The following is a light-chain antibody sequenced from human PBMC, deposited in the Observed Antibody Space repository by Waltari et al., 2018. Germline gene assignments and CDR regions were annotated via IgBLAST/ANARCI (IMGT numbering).Light chain of an antibody. CDR1: SGNIATNY. J-gene: IGLJ2*01. V-gene: IGLV6-57*03. CDR3: QSFDSSHVV. CDR2: EDN. Sequence: FMLTQPHSVSESPGKTVTISCTRHSGNIATNYVQWYQQRPGSAPTKGIYEDNQRPSGVPDRFSCSIDSSSNSASLIISGLKAEDEADYYCQSFDSSHVVFGGGTKLTVL.